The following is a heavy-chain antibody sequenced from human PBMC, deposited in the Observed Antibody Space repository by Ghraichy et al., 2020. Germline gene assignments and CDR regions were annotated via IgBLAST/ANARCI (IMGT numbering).Heavy chain of an antibody. CDR2: ISGSGGST. V-gene: IGHV3-23*01. CDR1: GFTFSSYA. D-gene: IGHD3-10*01. J-gene: IGHJ4*02. Sequence: GGSLRLSCAASGFTFSSYAMSWVRQAPGKGLEWVSAISGSGGSTYYADSVKGRFTISRDNSKNTLYLQMNSLRAEDTAVYYCAKDHRVSGSYYMTFDYWGQGTLVTVSS. CDR3: AKDHRVSGSYYMTFDY.